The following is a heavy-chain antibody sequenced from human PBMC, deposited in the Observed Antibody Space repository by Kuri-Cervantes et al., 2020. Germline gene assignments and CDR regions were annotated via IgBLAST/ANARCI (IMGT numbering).Heavy chain of an antibody. V-gene: IGHV3-7*01. CDR1: GFTFSSYW. D-gene: IGHD2-15*01. J-gene: IGHJ4*02. CDR3: ARARVRYCSGGSCYSHFFDY. CDR2: IKQDGSEK. Sequence: SCAASGFTFSSYWMSWVRQAPGKGLEWVANIKQDGSEKYYVDSVKGRFTTSRDNAKNSLYLQMNSLRAEDTAVYYCARARVRYCSGGSCYSHFFDYWGQGTLVTVSS.